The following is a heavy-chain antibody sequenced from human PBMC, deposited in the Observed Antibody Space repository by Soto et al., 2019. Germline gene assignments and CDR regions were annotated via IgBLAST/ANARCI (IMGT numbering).Heavy chain of an antibody. CDR2: ISSSSSDT. CDR1: GFTFSDYY. V-gene: IGHV3-11*05. CDR3: ARAHGSGSYTFEP. Sequence: QVQLVESGGGLVKPGGSLRLSCAASGFTFSDYYMSWIRQAPGKGLEWVSYISSSSSDTNYADSVKGRFTISRDNAKNSLYLQMNSLRAEDTAVYYCARAHGSGSYTFEPWGQGTLVTVSS. J-gene: IGHJ5*02. D-gene: IGHD3-10*01.